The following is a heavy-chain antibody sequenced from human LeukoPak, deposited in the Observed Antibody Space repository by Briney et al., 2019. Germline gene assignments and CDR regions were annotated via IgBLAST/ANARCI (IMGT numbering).Heavy chain of an antibody. Sequence: ASVKVSCKASGYTFTSYGISWVRQAPGQGLEWMGWISAYNGNTNYAQKLQGRVTMTTDTSTSTAYMGLRSLRSDDTAVYYCARGSGGPPAADFDYWGQGTLVTVSS. V-gene: IGHV1-18*01. CDR2: ISAYNGNT. J-gene: IGHJ4*02. CDR1: GYTFTSYG. D-gene: IGHD1-1*01. CDR3: ARGSGGPPAADFDY.